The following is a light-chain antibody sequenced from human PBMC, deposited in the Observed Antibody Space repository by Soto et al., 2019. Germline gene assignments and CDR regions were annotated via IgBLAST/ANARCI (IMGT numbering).Light chain of an antibody. CDR1: KNINTW. Sequence: DIQMTQSPSTLSSSVGDRVTITFRASKNINTWVAWYQQKPGKAPKLLIYDASSLESGVPSRFSGSGSGTEFTLTISSLQPDDFATYYCQQYNSYSQGTFGQGTKVDIK. CDR2: DAS. CDR3: QQYNSYSQGT. J-gene: IGKJ1*01. V-gene: IGKV1-5*01.